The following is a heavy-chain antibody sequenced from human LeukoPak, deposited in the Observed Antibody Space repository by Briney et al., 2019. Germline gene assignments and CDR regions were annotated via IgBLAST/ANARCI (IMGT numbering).Heavy chain of an antibody. D-gene: IGHD6-13*01. J-gene: IGHJ4*02. CDR2: ISSSSSYT. CDR1: GFTFSDYY. V-gene: IGHV3-11*06. CDR3: ARDLRIGYSTDPELDY. Sequence: GGSLRPSCAASGFTFSDYYMSWIRQAPGKGLEWVSYISSSSSYTNYADSVKGRFTISRDNAKNSLYLQMNSLRAEDTAVYYCARDLRIGYSTDPELDYWGQGTLVTVSS.